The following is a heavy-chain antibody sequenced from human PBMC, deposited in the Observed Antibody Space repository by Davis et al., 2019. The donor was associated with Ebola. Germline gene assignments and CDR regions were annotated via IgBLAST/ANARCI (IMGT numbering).Heavy chain of an antibody. J-gene: IGHJ4*02. CDR2: TNSDGSDT. Sequence: GESLKISCAASGFMFSSYWIHWVRQGPGKGLVWVSRTNSDGSDTIYADSVKGRFTVSRDNAKNTLYLQMNSLRAEDTALYYCAIDRPTFGGVIDSWGQGTLVTVSS. CDR1: GFMFSSYW. D-gene: IGHD3-16*01. CDR3: AIDRPTFGGVIDS. V-gene: IGHV3-74*01.